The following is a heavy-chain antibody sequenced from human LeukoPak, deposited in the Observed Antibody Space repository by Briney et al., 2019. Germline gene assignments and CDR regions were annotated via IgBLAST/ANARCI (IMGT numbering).Heavy chain of an antibody. V-gene: IGHV1-69*04. CDR1: GGTFSSYA. Sequence: SVKVSCKASGGTFSSYAISWVRQAPGQGLEWMGRIIPILGIANYAQKFQGRVTITADKSTSTAYMELSSLRSEDTAVYYCARGLGRDGYNSPFDYWGQGTLVTVSS. CDR3: ARGLGRDGYNSPFDY. D-gene: IGHD5-24*01. CDR2: IIPILGIA. J-gene: IGHJ4*02.